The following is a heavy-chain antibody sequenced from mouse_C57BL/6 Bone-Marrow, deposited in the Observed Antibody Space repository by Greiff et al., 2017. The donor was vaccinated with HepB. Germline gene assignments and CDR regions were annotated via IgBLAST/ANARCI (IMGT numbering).Heavy chain of an antibody. CDR3: ARGIITTVVATNWYFDV. CDR1: GYAFTNYL. Sequence: VKLQQSGAELVRPGTSVKVSCKASGYAFTNYLIEWVKQRPGQGLEWIGVINPGRGGTNYNEKFKGKATLTADKSSSTAYMQLSSLTSEDSAVYFCARGIITTVVATNWYFDVWGTGTTVTVSS. J-gene: IGHJ1*03. V-gene: IGHV1-54*01. CDR2: INPGRGGT. D-gene: IGHD1-1*01.